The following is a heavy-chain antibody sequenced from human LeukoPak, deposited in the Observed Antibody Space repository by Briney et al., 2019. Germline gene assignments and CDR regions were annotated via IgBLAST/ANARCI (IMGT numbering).Heavy chain of an antibody. J-gene: IGHJ4*02. V-gene: IGHV3-74*01. CDR2: INSDASTI. CDR1: GLTFSSDW. D-gene: IGHD5-24*01. Sequence: GGSLRLSCAASGLTFSSDWMHWVRQVPGKGLVWVSRINSDASTINYADSVKGRFTISRDNSKNTLYLQMNSLRAEDTAVYYCASDGGYNSYWGQGTLVTVSS. CDR3: ASDGGYNSY.